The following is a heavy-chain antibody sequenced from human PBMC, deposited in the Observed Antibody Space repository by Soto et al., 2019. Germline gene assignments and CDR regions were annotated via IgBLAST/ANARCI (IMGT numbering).Heavy chain of an antibody. CDR1: GGTFSSYT. J-gene: IGHJ4*02. D-gene: IGHD5-12*01. CDR3: ARAALRGYRGYDSY. V-gene: IGHV1-69*02. CDR2: IIPVLGIA. Sequence: QVQLVQSGAEVKKPGSSVKVSCKASGGTFSSYTISWVRQAPGQGLEWMGRIIPVLGIANYAQKFQGRVTVTADKSTSPADMELSGLGSEETAVYYCARAALRGYRGYDSYWGQGTLVTASS.